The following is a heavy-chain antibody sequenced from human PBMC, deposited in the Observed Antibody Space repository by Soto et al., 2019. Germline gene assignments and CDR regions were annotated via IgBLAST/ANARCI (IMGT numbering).Heavy chain of an antibody. V-gene: IGHV3-73*01. D-gene: IGHD3-10*01. J-gene: IGHJ4*02. CDR1: GFTFSGFA. CDR2: IKTKTDSYAT. Sequence: GGSLRLSCAASGFTFSGFAMHWVRQASGKGLEWVGRIKTKTDSYATAYAASVKGRFTISRDDSRNTAYLQMNSLKTEDTAVYYCARLRVFSYADWGQGALVTVSS. CDR3: ARLRVFSYAD.